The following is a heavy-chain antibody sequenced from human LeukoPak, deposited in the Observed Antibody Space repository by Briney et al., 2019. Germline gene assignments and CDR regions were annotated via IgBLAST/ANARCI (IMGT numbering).Heavy chain of an antibody. CDR2: VYYSGST. CDR1: GGSISSGGYY. Sequence: SETLSLTCTVSGGSISSGGYYWSCIRQHPGKGLEWTGCVYYSGSTCYNPSLKSRVSISEDTSKNQFSLRLSSMTAADTAVYYCAALLGDGSIDYWGQGTLVTVSS. V-gene: IGHV4-31*03. D-gene: IGHD2-21*02. J-gene: IGHJ4*02. CDR3: AALLGDGSIDY.